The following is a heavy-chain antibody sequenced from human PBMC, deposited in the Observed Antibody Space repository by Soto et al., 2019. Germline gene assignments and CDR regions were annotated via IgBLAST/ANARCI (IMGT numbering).Heavy chain of an antibody. CDR3: ASRGSTTYCSSGNCYARGFDY. Sequence: PSETLSLTCTVSGGSISSGEYYWSWIRQPPGKGLEWIGYIYYSGSTYYNPSLKSRATISVDTSKNQFSLRLSSVTAADTAVYYCASRGSTTYCSSGNCYARGFDYWGQGTLVTVSS. CDR1: GGSISSGEYY. J-gene: IGHJ4*02. CDR2: IYYSGST. V-gene: IGHV4-30-4*01. D-gene: IGHD2-15*01.